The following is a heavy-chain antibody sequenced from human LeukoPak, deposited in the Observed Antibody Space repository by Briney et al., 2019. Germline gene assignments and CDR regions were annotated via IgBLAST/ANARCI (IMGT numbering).Heavy chain of an antibody. CDR2: ISAYNGNT. J-gene: IGHJ6*02. V-gene: IGHV1-18*01. CDR3: ATHTLLRGYTTPYYYGMDV. Sequence: ASVKVSCKASGYTFTSYGISWVRQAPGQGLEWMGWISAYNGNTNYAQNLQGRVTMTTDTSTSTAYMELRSLRSDDTAVYYCATHTLLRGYTTPYYYGMDVWGQGTTVTVSS. CDR1: GYTFTSYG. D-gene: IGHD5-18*01.